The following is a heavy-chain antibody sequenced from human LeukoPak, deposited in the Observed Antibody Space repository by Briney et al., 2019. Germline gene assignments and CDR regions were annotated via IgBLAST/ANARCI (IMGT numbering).Heavy chain of an antibody. CDR1: GGSISSSSYY. V-gene: IGHV4-61*09. CDR3: ARMHRYGYFDY. Sequence: SETLSLTCTVSGGSISSSSYYWSWIRQPAGKGLEWIGHIYPSGSINYNPSHKSRVTMSVDTSKNQFSLKLNSVTAADTAVYYCARMHRYGYFDYWGQGTLVAVSS. CDR2: IYPSGSI. J-gene: IGHJ4*02. D-gene: IGHD5-18*01.